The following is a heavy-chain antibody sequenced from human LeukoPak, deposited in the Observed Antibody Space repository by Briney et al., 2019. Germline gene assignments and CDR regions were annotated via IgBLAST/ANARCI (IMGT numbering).Heavy chain of an antibody. V-gene: IGHV3-30-3*01. Sequence: GSLRLSCAASGFTFSSYAMHWVRQAPGKGLEWVAVISYDGSNKYYADSVKGRFTISRDNSKNALYLQMDSLRVEDTAMFYCAREFSYGPKIFDYWGQGTLVTVSS. J-gene: IGHJ4*02. CDR1: GFTFSSYA. D-gene: IGHD5-18*01. CDR2: ISYDGSNK. CDR3: AREFSYGPKIFDY.